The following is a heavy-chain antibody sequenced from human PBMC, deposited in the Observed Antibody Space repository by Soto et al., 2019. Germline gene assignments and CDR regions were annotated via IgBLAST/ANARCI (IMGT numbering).Heavy chain of an antibody. D-gene: IGHD2-15*01. V-gene: IGHV3-74*01. CDR2: IDNDGTGS. J-gene: IGHJ3*01. CDR1: GFTFGSYW. CDR3: SRGGFHHGFDV. Sequence: EVQLAESGGASVQPGGSLRLSCAASGFTFGSYWMHWVRQAPGKGLVWVARIDNDGTGSIYADSVRGRFTISRDNAYNTVYLHMTSLRADDTAVYYCSRGGFHHGFDVWGQGTMVTVSS.